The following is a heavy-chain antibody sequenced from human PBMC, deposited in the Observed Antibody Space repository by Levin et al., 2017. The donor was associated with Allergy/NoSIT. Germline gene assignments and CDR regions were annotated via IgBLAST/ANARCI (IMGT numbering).Heavy chain of an antibody. D-gene: IGHD4-17*01. CDR2: IRSTRNII. Sequence: GGSLRLSCAASGFTFSSYSLNWVRQAPGKGLEWVAYIRSTRNIIYYSASVKGRFTIPRDNGKNSLYLQMNSLRAEDTAIYYCARIADDFDDYGTGYVMDVCGQGTAVTVSS. CDR3: ARIADDFDDYGTGYVMDV. V-gene: IGHV3-48*04. J-gene: IGHJ6*02. CDR1: GFTFSSYS.